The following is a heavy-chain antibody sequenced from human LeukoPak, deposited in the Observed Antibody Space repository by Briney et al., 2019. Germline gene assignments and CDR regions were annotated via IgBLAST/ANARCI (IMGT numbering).Heavy chain of an antibody. Sequence: GGSLRLSCAASRFTFSRYTMRWVRQAPGKGLEWVSGISGNGAGKYYTDSVKGRFTISRDNSKNTLYLQMNSLRAEDTAVYYCAKTPWYSSGWSSDYWGQGTLVTVSS. CDR3: AKTPWYSSGWSSDY. J-gene: IGHJ4*02. CDR1: RFTFSRYT. D-gene: IGHD6-13*01. V-gene: IGHV3-23*05. CDR2: ISGNGAGK.